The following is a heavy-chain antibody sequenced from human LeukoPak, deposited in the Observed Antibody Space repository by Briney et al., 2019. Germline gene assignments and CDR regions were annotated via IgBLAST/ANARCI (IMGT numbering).Heavy chain of an antibody. V-gene: IGHV4-61*03. Sequence: PSETLSLTCTVSGYSISSGYYWGWIRQPPGKGLEWIGYLHYSGSTNYNPSLKSRVTISVDTSKNHFSLTLNAVTAADTAVYYCASYSGTYSAFEIWGQGTPVTVSS. CDR1: GYSISSGYY. CDR2: LHYSGST. D-gene: IGHD1-26*01. J-gene: IGHJ3*02. CDR3: ASYSGTYSAFEI.